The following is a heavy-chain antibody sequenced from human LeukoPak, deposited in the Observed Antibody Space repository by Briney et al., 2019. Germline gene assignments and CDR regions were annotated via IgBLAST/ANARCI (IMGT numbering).Heavy chain of an antibody. CDR3: ATEDPPGIAARGAKPFDY. Sequence: ASVKVSCKASGYTFTSYYMHWVRQAPGKGLEWMGGFDPEDGETIYAQKFQGRVTMTEDTSTDTAYMELSSLRSEDTAVYYCATEDPPGIAARGAKPFDYWGQGTLVTVSS. J-gene: IGHJ4*02. D-gene: IGHD6-13*01. CDR2: FDPEDGET. CDR1: GYTFTSYY. V-gene: IGHV1-24*01.